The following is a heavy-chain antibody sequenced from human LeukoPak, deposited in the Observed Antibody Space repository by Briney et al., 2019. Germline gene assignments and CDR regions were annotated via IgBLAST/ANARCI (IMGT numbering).Heavy chain of an antibody. J-gene: IGHJ4*02. Sequence: SETLSLTCTVSGGSISSYYWSWIRQPPGKGLEWIGYIYYSWSTNYNPSLKSRVTISVDTSKNQFSLKLSSVTAADTAVYYCARETGYSSGPFDYWGQGTLVTVSS. CDR3: ARETGYSSGPFDY. D-gene: IGHD6-19*01. CDR2: IYYSWST. CDR1: GGSISSYY. V-gene: IGHV4-59*01.